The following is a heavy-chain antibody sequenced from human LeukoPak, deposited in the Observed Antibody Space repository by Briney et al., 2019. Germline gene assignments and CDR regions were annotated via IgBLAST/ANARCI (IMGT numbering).Heavy chain of an antibody. D-gene: IGHD5-24*01. CDR2: IYYSGST. J-gene: IGHJ6*03. CDR3: ARVSTEMATFYYYYYMDV. CDR1: GGSISSYY. V-gene: IGHV4-59*01. Sequence: SETLSLTCTVSGGSISSYYWSWIRQPPGKGLEWIGYIYYSGSTNYNPSLKSRVTISVDTSKNQFSLKLSSVTAADTAVYYCARVSTEMATFYYYYYMDVWGKGTTVTISS.